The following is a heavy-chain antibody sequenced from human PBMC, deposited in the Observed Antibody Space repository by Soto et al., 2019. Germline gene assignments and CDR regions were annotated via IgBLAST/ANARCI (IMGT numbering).Heavy chain of an antibody. CDR1: SDSISSYY. Sequence: SETLSLTCTVSSDSISSYYWSWIRQPPGKRLEWIGYISYSWSTDYNPSLKSRVTISEDTSKNQFSLKVSAVTAADTAVYYCARGTSWQLPFDYWGQGTLVTVSS. CDR2: ISYSWST. V-gene: IGHV4-59*01. D-gene: IGHD6-13*01. CDR3: ARGTSWQLPFDY. J-gene: IGHJ4*02.